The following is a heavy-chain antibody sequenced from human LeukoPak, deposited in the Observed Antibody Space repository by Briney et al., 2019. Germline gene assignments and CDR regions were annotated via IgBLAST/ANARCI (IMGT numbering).Heavy chain of an antibody. D-gene: IGHD3-22*01. CDR2: IYYSGST. Sequence: SETLSLTCTVSGGSISSYYWSWIRQPPGKGLEWIGYIYYSGSTNYNPSLKSRVTIPVDTSKNQFSLKLSSVTAADTAVYYCAGDYYDSSGYYNNWGQGTLVTVSS. J-gene: IGHJ4*02. V-gene: IGHV4-59*01. CDR3: AGDYYDSSGYYNN. CDR1: GGSISSYY.